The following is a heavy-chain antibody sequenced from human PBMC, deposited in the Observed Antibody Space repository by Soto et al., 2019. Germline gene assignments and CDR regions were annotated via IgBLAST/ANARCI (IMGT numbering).Heavy chain of an antibody. Sequence: GSLRLSCAASGFTFSSYSINWVRQAPGKGLEWVSSISSSSSYIYYADSVKGRFTISRDNAKNSLYLQMNSLRAEDTAVYYCARDRFTMVRGVTKYYFDYWGQGTLVTVYS. CDR2: ISSSSSYI. J-gene: IGHJ4*02. D-gene: IGHD3-10*01. CDR1: GFTFSSYS. CDR3: ARDRFTMVRGVTKYYFDY. V-gene: IGHV3-21*01.